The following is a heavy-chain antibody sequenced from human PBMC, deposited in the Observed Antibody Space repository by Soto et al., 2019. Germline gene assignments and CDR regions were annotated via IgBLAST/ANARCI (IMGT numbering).Heavy chain of an antibody. CDR3: ARTDRDFYGLDV. Sequence: EVQLVESGGGLVQPGGSLRLSCEASGVTFRNYDMHWVRQGTGKGLEWVSRISAAGDPDYADSVEGRFTISRENAQNSFFLQMNSLRVGDTAVYYCARTDRDFYGLDVWGQGTTVIVSS. J-gene: IGHJ6*02. CDR2: ISAAGDP. CDR1: GVTFRNYD. V-gene: IGHV3-13*05.